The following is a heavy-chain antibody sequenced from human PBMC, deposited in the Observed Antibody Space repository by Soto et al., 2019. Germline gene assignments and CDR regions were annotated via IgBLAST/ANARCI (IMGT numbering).Heavy chain of an antibody. V-gene: IGHV4-59*08. CDR2: IYYSGST. D-gene: IGHD3-22*01. CDR3: ARANDSSGYYPPRAFDI. CDR1: GGAISSYY. Sequence: SEPLSHTCTVSGGAISSYYWSWIRQPPGKGREWIGYIYYSGSTNYNPSLKSRVTISVDTSKNQFSLKLSSVTAADTAVYYCARANDSSGYYPPRAFDIWGQGTMVT. J-gene: IGHJ3*02.